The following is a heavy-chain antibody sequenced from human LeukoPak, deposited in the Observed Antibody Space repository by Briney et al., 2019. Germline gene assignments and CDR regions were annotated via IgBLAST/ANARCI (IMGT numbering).Heavy chain of an antibody. Sequence: SETLSLICAVSGYSISSGYYWGWIRQPPGKGLEWIGSIYHSGNTYYNPSLKSRVTISVDTSKNQFSLKLSSVTAADTAVYYCARGPITMVRGVLPALYWFDPWGQGTLVTVSS. CDR2: IYHSGNT. D-gene: IGHD3-10*01. CDR3: ARGPITMVRGVLPALYWFDP. V-gene: IGHV4-38-2*01. CDR1: GYSISSGYY. J-gene: IGHJ5*02.